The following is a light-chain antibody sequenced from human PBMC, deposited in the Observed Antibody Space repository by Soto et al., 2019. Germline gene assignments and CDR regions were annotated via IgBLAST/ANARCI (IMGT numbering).Light chain of an antibody. J-gene: IGKJ2*01. CDR2: GAS. Sequence: EIVLTQSPGTLSLSPGERATLSCRASQSVSSSYLAWYQQKPGQAPRLLIYGASSRATCIPDRFSGSGSGTDFTLTISSLEPEDFAVYYCQQYGSSPPTFGQGTKLEIQ. CDR3: QQYGSSPPT. V-gene: IGKV3-20*01. CDR1: QSVSSSY.